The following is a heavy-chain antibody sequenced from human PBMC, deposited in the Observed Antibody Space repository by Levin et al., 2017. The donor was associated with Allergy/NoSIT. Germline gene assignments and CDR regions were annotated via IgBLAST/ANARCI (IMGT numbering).Heavy chain of an antibody. CDR3: AASSPPESGRNY. Sequence: GESLKISCAASGFTFSDHYMDWVRQAPGKGLEWVGRTRNKANSYTTEYAASVKGRFTISRDDSKNSLYLQMNSLKTEDTAVYYCAASSPPESGRNYWGQGTLVTVSS. D-gene: IGHD1-14*01. CDR2: TRNKANSYTT. J-gene: IGHJ4*02. CDR1: GFTFSDHY. V-gene: IGHV3-72*01.